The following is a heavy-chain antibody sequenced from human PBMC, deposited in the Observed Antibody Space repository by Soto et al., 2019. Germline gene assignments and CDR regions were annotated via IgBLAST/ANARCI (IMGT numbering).Heavy chain of an antibody. V-gene: IGHV3-30-3*01. J-gene: IGHJ3*02. CDR2: ISYDGSNK. D-gene: IGHD3-16*01. Sequence: QVQLVESGGGVVQPGRSLRLSCAASGFTFSSYAMHWVRQAPGKGLEWVAVISYDGSNKYYADSVKGRFTISRDNSKNTRYLQMNSLRAEDTAVYYCARASTFGAFDIWGQGTMVTVSS. CDR3: ARASTFGAFDI. CDR1: GFTFSSYA.